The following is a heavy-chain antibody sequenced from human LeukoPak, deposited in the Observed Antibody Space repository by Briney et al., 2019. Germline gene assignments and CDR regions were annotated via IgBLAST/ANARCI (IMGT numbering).Heavy chain of an antibody. J-gene: IGHJ3*02. CDR1: GFTFSSYA. Sequence: GGSLRLSCAASGFTFSSYAMNWVRQAPGKGLEWVSAISGSGSGDNTYYADSVKGRFTISRDNSKNTLYLQMNSLRAEDTAVYYCARDDDYVWGSGAFDIWGQGTMVTVSS. CDR2: ISGSGSGDNT. D-gene: IGHD3-16*01. V-gene: IGHV3-23*01. CDR3: ARDDDYVWGSGAFDI.